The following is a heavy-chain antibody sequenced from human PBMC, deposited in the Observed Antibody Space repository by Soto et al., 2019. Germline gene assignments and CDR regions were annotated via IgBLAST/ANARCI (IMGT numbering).Heavy chain of an antibody. CDR1: GFAFTSYS. D-gene: IGHD1-7*01. Sequence: EVQLVESGGGLVKPGGSLRLSCAASGFAFTSYSMNWIRQAPGKGLEWVSSISSDYNYIYYADSVKGRFTISRDNAKDSVWLQMNMLKTEAPAVYYCERGRTGTGTTCYGWGDYWGQGTLVAVSS. J-gene: IGHJ4*02. CDR2: ISSDYNYI. V-gene: IGHV3-21*06. CDR3: ERGRTGTGTTCYGWGDY.